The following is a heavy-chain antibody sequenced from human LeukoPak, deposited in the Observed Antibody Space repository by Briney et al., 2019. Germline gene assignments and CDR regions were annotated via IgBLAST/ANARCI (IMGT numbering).Heavy chain of an antibody. D-gene: IGHD6-13*01. CDR2: IRGSGGST. CDR1: GFTFSSYA. J-gene: IGHJ4*02. Sequence: PGGSLRLSCAASGFTFSSYAMSWVRQAPGKGLEWVSAIRGSGGSTYYADSVKGRFTISRDNSKNTLYLQMNSLRAEDTAVYYCARGFGEQLVPFDYWGQGTLVTVSS. CDR3: ARGFGEQLVPFDY. V-gene: IGHV3-23*01.